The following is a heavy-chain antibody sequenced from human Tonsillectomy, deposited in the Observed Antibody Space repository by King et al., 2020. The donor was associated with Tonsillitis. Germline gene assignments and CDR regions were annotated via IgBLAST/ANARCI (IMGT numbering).Heavy chain of an antibody. CDR2: ISNSSSYK. CDR3: ARALKYSSSWSFDY. D-gene: IGHD6-13*01. CDR1: GFTFSDYY. J-gene: IGHJ4*02. V-gene: IGHV3-11*05. Sequence: VQLVESGGGLVKPGGSLRLSCAASGFTFSDYYMSWIRQAPGKGLELVSYISNSSSYKNYAGSVKGRFTISKDNAKNSLYLQMNSLRAEDTAVYYCARALKYSSSWSFDYWGQGTLVTVSS.